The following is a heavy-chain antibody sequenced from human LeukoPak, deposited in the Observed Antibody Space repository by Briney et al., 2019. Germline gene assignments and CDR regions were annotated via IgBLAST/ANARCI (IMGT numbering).Heavy chain of an antibody. CDR1: GFTFSSYA. Sequence: GGSLRLSCAASGFTFSSYAMSWVRQAPGKGLEWVSAISGSGGSTYYADSVKGRFTISRDNSKNTLYLQMNSLRAEDTAVYYCAEDGYSSGWYVIYYYYGMDVWGQGTTVTVSS. CDR3: AEDGYSSGWYVIYYYYGMDV. V-gene: IGHV3-23*01. J-gene: IGHJ6*02. CDR2: ISGSGGST. D-gene: IGHD6-19*01.